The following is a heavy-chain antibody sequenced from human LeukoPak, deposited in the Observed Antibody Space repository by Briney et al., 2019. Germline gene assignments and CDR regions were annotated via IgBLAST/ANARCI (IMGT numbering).Heavy chain of an antibody. Sequence: GGSLRLSCAASGFTFSSYAMNWVRQAPGKGLEWISYIGISSGNTKYADSVKGRFTISRDKARNSLYLQMNSLRVEDTAVYYCARVGWLTGTTSWSWYFDLWGRGTLVTVSS. CDR2: IGISSGNT. V-gene: IGHV3-48*01. CDR1: GFTFSSYA. CDR3: ARVGWLTGTTSWSWYFDL. D-gene: IGHD1-7*01. J-gene: IGHJ2*01.